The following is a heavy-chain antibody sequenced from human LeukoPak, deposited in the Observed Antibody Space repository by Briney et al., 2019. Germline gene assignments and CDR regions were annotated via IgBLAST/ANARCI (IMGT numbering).Heavy chain of an antibody. J-gene: IGHJ4*02. Sequence: ASVKVSCKASGGTFNTYAVSWVRQAPGQGGEWMGGIIPIFGTTNYAQNFRDRVTITTDESTSTVFLELSSLRSEDTAVYYCARGCNSATCPFDYWGQGTLVTVSS. CDR3: ARGCNSATCPFDY. D-gene: IGHD2-2*01. CDR1: GGTFNTYA. V-gene: IGHV1-69*05. CDR2: IIPIFGTT.